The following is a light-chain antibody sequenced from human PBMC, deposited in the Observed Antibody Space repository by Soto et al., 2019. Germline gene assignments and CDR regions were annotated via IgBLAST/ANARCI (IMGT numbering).Light chain of an antibody. CDR3: QQSYSTPTT. J-gene: IGKJ2*01. CDR2: AAF. V-gene: IGKV1-39*01. CDR1: QSISSY. Sequence: DIQMTQSPSSLSASVGDRVTITCRASQSISSYLNWYQQKPGKAPKLLIFAAFSLQSGVTSRFSVSGSWTDFTLPISSQKHEDFATYTCQQSYSTPTTFGQGTKLEIK.